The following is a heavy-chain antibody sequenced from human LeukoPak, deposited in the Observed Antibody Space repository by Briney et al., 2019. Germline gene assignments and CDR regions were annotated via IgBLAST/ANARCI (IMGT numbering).Heavy chain of an antibody. V-gene: IGHV3-21*01. D-gene: IGHD2-2*01. Sequence: GGSLRLSCAASGFTFSSYSMNWVRQAPGKGLEWVSSISSSSSYIYYADSVKGRFTISRDNAKNSLYLQMNSLRAEDTAVYYCARNDIVVVPAAQGEPFDIGGQGTMVTVSS. J-gene: IGHJ3*02. CDR2: ISSSSSYI. CDR1: GFTFSSYS. CDR3: ARNDIVVVPAAQGEPFDI.